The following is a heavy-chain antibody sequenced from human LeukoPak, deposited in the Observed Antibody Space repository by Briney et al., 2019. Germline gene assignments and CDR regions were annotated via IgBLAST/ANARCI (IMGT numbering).Heavy chain of an antibody. CDR1: GYTFTSYG. Sequence: ASVKVSCKASGYTFTSYGISWVRQAPGQGLEWMGWISAYNGNTNYAQKLQGRVTMTTDTSTSTAYMELSSLRSEDTAVYYCARDPRPDYDYVWGSYSYHYFDYWGQGTLVTVSS. CDR3: ARDPRPDYDYVWGSYSYHYFDY. V-gene: IGHV1-18*01. D-gene: IGHD3-16*01. CDR2: ISAYNGNT. J-gene: IGHJ4*02.